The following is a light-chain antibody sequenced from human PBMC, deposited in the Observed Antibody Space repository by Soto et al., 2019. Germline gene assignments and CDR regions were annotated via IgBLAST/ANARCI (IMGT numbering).Light chain of an antibody. CDR3: QHYDNLPRYT. CDR2: EAS. J-gene: IGKJ2*01. V-gene: IGKV1-33*01. CDR1: QDISNS. Sequence: DIQMTQSPSSLSTSVGERVTITCQASQDISNSLNWYQQKPGKAPNLLIYEASKLQTGGPSRFSGGGSGTHFTFTISNLQPEDIATYYCQHYDNLPRYTFGLGTKLEIK.